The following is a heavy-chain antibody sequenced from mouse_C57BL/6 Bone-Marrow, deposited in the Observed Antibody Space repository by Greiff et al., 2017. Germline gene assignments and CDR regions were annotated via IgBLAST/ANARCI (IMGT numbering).Heavy chain of an antibody. V-gene: IGHV2-2*01. CDR2: IWSGGST. CDR1: GFSLTSYG. D-gene: IGHD2-10*02. Sequence: VQLQQSGPGLVQPSQSLSITCTVSGFSLTSYGVHWVRQSQGKGLEWLGVIWSGGSTDYNAAFISRLSISKDNSKSQVFFKMNSLQADDTAIYYCARKGYGRNAMDYWGQGTSVTVSS. CDR3: ARKGYGRNAMDY. J-gene: IGHJ4*01.